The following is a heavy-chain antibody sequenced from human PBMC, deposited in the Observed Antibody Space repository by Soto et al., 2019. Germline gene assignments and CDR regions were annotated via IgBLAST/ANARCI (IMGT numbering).Heavy chain of an antibody. CDR2: IKQDGSEK. Sequence: GGSLRLSCASSVFTFSSYAMSWVRHAPGKGLEWVANIKQDGSEKYYVDSVKGRFTISRDNAKNSLYLQMNSLRAEDTAVYYCGRAAIRGTYYYYYYGMDVWGQGTTVTVSS. CDR1: VFTFSSYA. D-gene: IGHD2-2*01. J-gene: IGHJ6*02. CDR3: GRAAIRGTYYYYYYGMDV. V-gene: IGHV3-7*03.